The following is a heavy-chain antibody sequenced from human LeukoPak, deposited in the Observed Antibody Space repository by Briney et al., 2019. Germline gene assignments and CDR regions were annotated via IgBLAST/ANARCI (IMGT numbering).Heavy chain of an antibody. V-gene: IGHV4-4*02. CDR1: GGSIINSNW. Sequence: PSETLSLTCAVSGGSIINSNWWSWVRQPPGKGLEWIGEIDHSGSTSYNPSLKSRVTMSVDRSQNQFSLRLSTVTAADTAVYYCATLGEYYDSSGYYYNWGQGTLVTVSS. CDR2: IDHSGST. CDR3: ATLGEYYDSSGYYYN. J-gene: IGHJ4*02. D-gene: IGHD3-22*01.